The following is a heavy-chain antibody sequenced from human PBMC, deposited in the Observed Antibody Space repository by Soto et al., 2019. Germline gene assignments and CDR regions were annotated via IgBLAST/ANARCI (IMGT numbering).Heavy chain of an antibody. CDR1: GFTFISYG. Sequence: GASVKVSCKASGFTFISYGIFWVRQAPGQGLEWMGWISTYNGNTNYAQKLQGRVTMTTDTSTSTAYMELRSLRADDTAVYYCARYFCDFWSGYPPSCFDPCGQGTLVTVTS. CDR2: ISTYNGNT. J-gene: IGHJ5*02. CDR3: ARYFCDFWSGYPPSCFDP. D-gene: IGHD3-3*01. V-gene: IGHV1-18*04.